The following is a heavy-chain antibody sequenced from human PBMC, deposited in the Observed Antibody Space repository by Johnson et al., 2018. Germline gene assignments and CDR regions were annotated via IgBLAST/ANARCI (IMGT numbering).Heavy chain of an antibody. J-gene: IGHJ4*02. CDR1: GFSFPDFW. CDR2: IKPHGSDP. V-gene: IGHV3-7*01. D-gene: IGHD3-10*01. CDR3: VRPSRGRTPDY. Sequence: QLVQSGGQLVQPGGSLRLSCGASGFSFPDFWMSWVRQVPGKGLEWVAPIKPHGSDPFYLASVEGRITISRDNAKNSLYLHMNSLRADDTAVYYCVRPSRGRTPDYWGQGTLVTVSS.